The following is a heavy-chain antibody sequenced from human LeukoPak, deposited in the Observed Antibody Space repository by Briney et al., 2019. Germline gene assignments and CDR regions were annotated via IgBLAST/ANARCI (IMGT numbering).Heavy chain of an antibody. J-gene: IGHJ3*02. CDR1: GYSISSGYY. V-gene: IGHV4-38-2*02. D-gene: IGHD6-19*01. CDR3: ARATPGYSSGWYEGPEAFDI. Sequence: SETLSLTCTVSGYSISSGYYWGWIRPPPGKGLEGIGSIYHSGSTYYNPSLKSRVTISVDTSKNQFSLKLSSVTAADTAVYYCARATPGYSSGWYEGPEAFDIWGQGTMVTVSS. CDR2: IYHSGST.